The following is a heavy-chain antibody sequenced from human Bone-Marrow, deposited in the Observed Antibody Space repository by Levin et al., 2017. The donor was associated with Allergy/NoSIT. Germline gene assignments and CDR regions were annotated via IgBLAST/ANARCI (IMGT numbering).Heavy chain of an antibody. CDR2: ISGSGTIT. D-gene: IGHD6-19*01. J-gene: IGHJ4*02. Sequence: GESLISCAASGFTFSSYAMSWVRQAPGKGLEWVSSISGSGTITHYAESVKGRFTISRDISKNMLHLQMNSLRAEDTAIYFCAKEGLAVAGYYFDSWGQGTLVTVSS. CDR3: AKEGLAVAGYYFDS. V-gene: IGHV3-23*01. CDR1: GFTFSSYA.